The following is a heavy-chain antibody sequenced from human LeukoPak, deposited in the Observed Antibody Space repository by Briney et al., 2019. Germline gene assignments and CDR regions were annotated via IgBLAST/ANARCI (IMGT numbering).Heavy chain of an antibody. V-gene: IGHV1-24*01. CDR2: FDPEDGET. Sequence: ASVKVSCKVSGYTLTELSMHWVRQAPGKGLEWMGGFDPEDGETIYAQKFQGRVTTTEDTSTDTAYMELSSLRSEDTAVYYCATTIVVVVAATRTDAFDIWGQGTMVTVSS. J-gene: IGHJ3*02. CDR1: GYTLTELS. CDR3: ATTIVVVVAATRTDAFDI. D-gene: IGHD2-15*01.